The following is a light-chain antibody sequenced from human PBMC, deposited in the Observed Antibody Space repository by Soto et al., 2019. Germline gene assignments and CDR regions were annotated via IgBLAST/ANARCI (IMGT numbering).Light chain of an antibody. Sequence: QSVLTQPPSASGSPGQSVTISCTGTSSDVGGYNYVSWYQQHPGKAPKLMISEVSKWPSGVPDRFSGSKSGNTASLTVSGLQAEDEADYYCSSFAGNNILVFGGGTKVTVL. CDR3: SSFAGNNILV. V-gene: IGLV2-8*01. J-gene: IGLJ2*01. CDR1: SSDVGGYNY. CDR2: EVS.